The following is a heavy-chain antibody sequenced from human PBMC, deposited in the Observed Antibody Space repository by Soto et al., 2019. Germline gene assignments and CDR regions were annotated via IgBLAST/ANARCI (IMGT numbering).Heavy chain of an antibody. CDR1: GFTLSSYD. V-gene: IGHV3-13*01. D-gene: IGHD6-19*01. CDR2: IGTAGDT. Sequence: GGSLRLSCAASGFTLSSYDMHWVRQATGKGLEWVSAIGTAGDTYYPGSVKGRFTISRENAKNSLYLQMNSLRAGDTAVYYCARTRPSSGWYGGAFDIWGQGTMVTVSS. J-gene: IGHJ3*02. CDR3: ARTRPSSGWYGGAFDI.